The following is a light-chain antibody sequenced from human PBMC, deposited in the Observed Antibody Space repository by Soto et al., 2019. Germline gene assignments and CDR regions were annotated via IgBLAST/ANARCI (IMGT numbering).Light chain of an antibody. J-gene: IGKJ3*01. CDR1: QSISSSY. V-gene: IGKV3-20*01. CDR3: QQYGSSPFT. Sequence: PGERATLSCRASQSISSSYLAWYQQKPGQAPRLLIYGASSRATGIPDRFSGSGSGTDFTLTISRLEPEDFAVYDCQQYGSSPFTFGPGTKVDI. CDR2: GAS.